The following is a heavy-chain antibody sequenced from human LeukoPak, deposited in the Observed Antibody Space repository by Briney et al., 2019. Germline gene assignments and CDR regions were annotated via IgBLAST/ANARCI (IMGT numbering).Heavy chain of an antibody. V-gene: IGHV1-2*02. D-gene: IGHD2-21*02. CDR1: GYTFTGYY. CDR2: INPNSGGT. Sequence: ASVKVSCKASGYTFTGYYMHWVRQAPGQGLEWMGWINPNSGGTNYAQKFQGRVTMTRDTSISTAYMELSRLRSDDTAVYYCARGAFVVVTAIDYLGQGTLVTVSS. CDR3: ARGAFVVVTAIDY. J-gene: IGHJ4*02.